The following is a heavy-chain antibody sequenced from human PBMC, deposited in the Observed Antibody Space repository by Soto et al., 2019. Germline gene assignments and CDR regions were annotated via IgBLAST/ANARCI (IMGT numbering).Heavy chain of an antibody. D-gene: IGHD5-12*01. V-gene: IGHV1-8*01. CDR3: ASDIGGGGDNLFDP. Sequence: QVQLVQSGAEVKKPGASVKVSCKASGLPFTNYDINWVRQAAGQGREWMGWMNPNSGDRGYAQKFQGRLTMTRNTSISTGYMELSSLRSEDTAVYYCASDIGGGGDNLFDPWGQGTLVTVSS. J-gene: IGHJ5*02. CDR2: MNPNSGDR. CDR1: GLPFTNYD.